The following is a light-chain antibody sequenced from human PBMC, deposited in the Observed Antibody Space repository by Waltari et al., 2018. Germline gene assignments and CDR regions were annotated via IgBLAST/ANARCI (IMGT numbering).Light chain of an antibody. CDR1: SGSVSTSHY. CDR2: STF. Sequence: QTVVTQEPSFSVSPGGTVTLTCGLSSGSVSTSHYPSWSQQTPGQAPRTLLYSTFTRSSGVPDRFSGSIVGNKAALTITGAQADDESEFYCALYLGSGIWVFGGGTRLTVL. CDR3: ALYLGSGIWV. J-gene: IGLJ3*02. V-gene: IGLV8-61*01.